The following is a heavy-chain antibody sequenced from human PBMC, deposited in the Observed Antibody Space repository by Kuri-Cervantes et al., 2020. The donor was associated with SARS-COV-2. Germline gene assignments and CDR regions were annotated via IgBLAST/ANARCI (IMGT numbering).Heavy chain of an antibody. CDR1: GFTFSSYE. CDR3: AKAADPLGYSYGYLFDY. Sequence: SLMTSWAASGFTFSSYEMNWVREAAGKGLEWVSYISSSGSTIYYADSVKGRFTISRDNAKNSLYLQMNSLRAEDTAVYYCAKAADPLGYSYGYLFDYWGQGTLVTVSS. V-gene: IGHV3-48*03. D-gene: IGHD5-18*01. CDR2: ISSSGSTI. J-gene: IGHJ4*02.